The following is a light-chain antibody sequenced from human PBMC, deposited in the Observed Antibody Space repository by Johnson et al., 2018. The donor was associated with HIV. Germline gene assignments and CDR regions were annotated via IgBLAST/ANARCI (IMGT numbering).Light chain of an antibody. CDR2: EDN. CDR3: AIWHSSLSSYV. Sequence: QSVLTQPPSVSAAPGQRVNISCSGNISNIESYFVSWYQQLPGAAPTLLIYEDNKRPSGIPDRFSGSKSGATAPLGLTGLQTGDEADYYCAIWHSSLSSYVCGTGTKVTVL. V-gene: IGLV1-51*02. CDR1: ISNIESYF. J-gene: IGLJ1*01.